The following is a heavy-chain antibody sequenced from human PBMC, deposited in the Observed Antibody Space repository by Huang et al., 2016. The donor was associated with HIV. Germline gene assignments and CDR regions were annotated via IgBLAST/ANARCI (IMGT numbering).Heavy chain of an antibody. V-gene: IGHV3-48*01. CDR3: ARTEMEYYYGSSGYYPDY. Sequence: EVQLVESGGALVQPGGSLNLSCVVSGFDFSKYSMNWVRQAPGKVLEWVSYISGTSSNIYYADSVKGRFTISRDNAKNSVFLQMRSLRAEDTALYYCARTEMEYYYGSSGYYPDYWGQGTQVTVSS. J-gene: IGHJ4*02. D-gene: IGHD3-22*01. CDR1: GFDFSKYS. CDR2: ISGTSSNI.